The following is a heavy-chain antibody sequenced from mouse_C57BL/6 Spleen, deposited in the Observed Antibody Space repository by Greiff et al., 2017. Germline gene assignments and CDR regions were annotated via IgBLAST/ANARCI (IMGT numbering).Heavy chain of an antibody. CDR3: ARWGDYDAWFAY. D-gene: IGHD2-4*01. V-gene: IGHV1-55*01. J-gene: IGHJ3*01. Sequence: VQLQQPGAELVKPGASVKMSCKASGYTFTSYWITWVKQRPGQGLEWIGDIYPGSGSTNYNEKFKSKATLTVDTSSSTAYMQLSSLTSEDSAVYYCARWGDYDAWFAYWGQGTLVTVSA. CDR1: GYTFTSYW. CDR2: IYPGSGST.